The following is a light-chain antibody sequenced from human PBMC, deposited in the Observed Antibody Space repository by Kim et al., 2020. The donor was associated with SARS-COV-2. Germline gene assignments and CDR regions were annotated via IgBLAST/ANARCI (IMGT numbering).Light chain of an antibody. J-gene: IGLJ1*01. V-gene: IGLV2-8*01. CDR2: EVN. Sequence: QSALTQPPSASGSPGQSVTISCTGTSSDVGGYNYVSWYQQHPGKAPKLMIYEVNRRPSGVPDRFSGSKSGNTASLTVSGLQDEDEADYYCSSYAGRNNYVFGTGTKVTVL. CDR3: SSYAGRNNYV. CDR1: SSDVGGYNY.